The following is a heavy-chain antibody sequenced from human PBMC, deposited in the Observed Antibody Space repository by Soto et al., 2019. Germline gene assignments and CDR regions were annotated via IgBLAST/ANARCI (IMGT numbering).Heavy chain of an antibody. CDR1: GGTFSSYA. CDR2: IIPIFGTA. V-gene: IGHV1-69*13. J-gene: IGHJ4*02. CDR3: ARDRRSSSGRFDY. Sequence: SVKVSCKASGGTFSSYAISWVRQAPGQGLEWMGGIIPIFGTANYTQKFQGRVTITADESTSTAYMELSSLRSEDTAVYYCARDRRSSSGRFDYWGQGTLVTVSS. D-gene: IGHD6-6*01.